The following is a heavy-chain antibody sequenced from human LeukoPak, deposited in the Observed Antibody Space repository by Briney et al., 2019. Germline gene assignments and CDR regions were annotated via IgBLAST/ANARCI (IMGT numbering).Heavy chain of an antibody. J-gene: IGHJ4*02. D-gene: IGHD3-16*01. Sequence: PGGSLRLSCAASGFTFDDSAMHWVRQTPGEGLEWVSGISWNSGTIGYADSVKGRFTISRDNAKNSLYLQMNSLRAEDTALYYCARRGSWGAFDFWGQGTLVTVSS. CDR3: ARRGSWGAFDF. CDR1: GFTFDDSA. V-gene: IGHV3-9*01. CDR2: ISWNSGTI.